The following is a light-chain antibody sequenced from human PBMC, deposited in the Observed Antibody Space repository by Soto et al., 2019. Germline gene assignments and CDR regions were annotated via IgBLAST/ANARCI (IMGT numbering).Light chain of an antibody. J-gene: IGLJ3*02. V-gene: IGLV2-14*01. CDR3: SSYTSTSTVL. Sequence: SVLTQPASVSGSPGQSITISCTGTSSDVGGYNFVSWYQQYPGKAPKLMIYEVSDRPSGVSNRFSASKSGSTASLTISGLQAEDEAYYYCSSYTSTSTVLFGGGTKVTVL. CDR2: EVS. CDR1: SSDVGGYNF.